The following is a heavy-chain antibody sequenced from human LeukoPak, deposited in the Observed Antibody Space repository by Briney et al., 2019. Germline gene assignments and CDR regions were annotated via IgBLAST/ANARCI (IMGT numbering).Heavy chain of an antibody. D-gene: IGHD6-19*01. Sequence: GGSLRLSCAASGFTFSSYGMHWVRQAPGKGLEWVAVISYDGSNKYYADSVKGRFTISRDNSKNTLYLQMNSLRAEDTAVYYCARDESDSSGWYKSEYFQHWGQGTLVTVSS. CDR1: GFTFSSYG. CDR3: ARDESDSSGWYKSEYFQH. CDR2: ISYDGSNK. V-gene: IGHV3-30*19. J-gene: IGHJ1*01.